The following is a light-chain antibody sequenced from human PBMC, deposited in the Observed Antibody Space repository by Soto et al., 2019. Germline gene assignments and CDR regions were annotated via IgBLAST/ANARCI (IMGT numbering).Light chain of an antibody. CDR2: DAS. Sequence: DIRMTQSPSTLSTSVGDRVTITCRASQNIRGWLAWYQQKPGKAPKLLIYDASTLESGVPSRFSGSGSGTEFTLTISSLQPDDFATYYCQQSYSTPHTFGQGTKLEIK. J-gene: IGKJ2*01. CDR3: QQSYSTPHT. CDR1: QNIRGW. V-gene: IGKV1-5*01.